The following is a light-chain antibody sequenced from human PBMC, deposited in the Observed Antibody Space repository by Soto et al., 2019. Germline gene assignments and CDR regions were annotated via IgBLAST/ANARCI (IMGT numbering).Light chain of an antibody. V-gene: IGKV2-30*01. CDR1: QSLVYSDGVAY. J-gene: IGKJ1*01. CDR2: KVS. CDR3: MQGTHWPPT. Sequence: DVVMTQSPLSLPVTLGQPASISCRSSQSLVYSDGVAYLNWFQQRPGQSPRRLIYKVSNRDSGVPDRLSGSGSGTDFTLKINRVEAEDVGVYYCMQGTHWPPTFGRGTKVEIK.